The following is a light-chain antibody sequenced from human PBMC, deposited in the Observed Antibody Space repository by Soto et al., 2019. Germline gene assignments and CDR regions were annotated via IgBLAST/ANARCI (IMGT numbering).Light chain of an antibody. V-gene: IGLV2-14*01. Sequence: QSALTQPASVSGSPGQSITISCTGTSSDVGGYNYVSWYQQHPGKAPKLMIYDVSNRPSGVSNRFSGSKSGNTASLTISGLQAEDEADYYCRSYTRSSTLHVFGSGTKVTLL. CDR2: DVS. CDR3: RSYTRSSTLHV. CDR1: SSDVGGYNY. J-gene: IGLJ1*01.